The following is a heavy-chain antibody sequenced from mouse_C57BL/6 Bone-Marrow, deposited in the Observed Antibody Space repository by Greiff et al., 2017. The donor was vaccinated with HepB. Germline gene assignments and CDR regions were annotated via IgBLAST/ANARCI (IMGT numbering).Heavy chain of an antibody. Sequence: QVQLQQSGPELVKPGASVKISCKASGYAFSSSWMNWVKQRPGKGLEWIGRIYPGDGDTNYNGKFKGKATLTADKSSSTAYMQLSSLTSEDSAVYFCACGVLLGFAYWGQGTLVTVSA. CDR3: ACGVLLGFAY. D-gene: IGHD1-1*01. V-gene: IGHV1-82*01. J-gene: IGHJ3*01. CDR1: GYAFSSSW. CDR2: IYPGDGDT.